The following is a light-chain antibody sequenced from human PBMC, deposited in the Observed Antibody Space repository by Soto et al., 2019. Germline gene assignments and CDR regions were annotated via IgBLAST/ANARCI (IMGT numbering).Light chain of an antibody. Sequence: DIQMTQSPSSLSASIGDRVTITCRASQYISSYLNWYQQKPGKAPKLLIYAASSLQSGVPSRFTGSGSGTDFILTINSLQPDDLATYSCQQSYTTPYTFGQGTKLEIK. CDR1: QYISSY. V-gene: IGKV1-39*01. CDR3: QQSYTTPYT. J-gene: IGKJ2*01. CDR2: AAS.